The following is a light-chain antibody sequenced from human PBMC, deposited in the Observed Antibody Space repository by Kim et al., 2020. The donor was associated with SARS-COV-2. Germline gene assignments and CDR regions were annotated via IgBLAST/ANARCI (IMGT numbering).Light chain of an antibody. CDR1: SNNVGDQG. CDR2: RIN. V-gene: IGLV10-54*04. Sequence: RPTATLTWTWSSNNVGDQGAAWLQLHQGHPPKLLSDRINHRPSGISERFSASRSGNTASLTITGLQPEDEADYYCSAWESSLNAWVFGGGTQLTVL. J-gene: IGLJ3*02. CDR3: SAWESSLNAWV.